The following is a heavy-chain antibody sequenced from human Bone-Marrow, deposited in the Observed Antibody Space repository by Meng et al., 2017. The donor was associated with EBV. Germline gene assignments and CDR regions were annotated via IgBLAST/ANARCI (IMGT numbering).Heavy chain of an antibody. CDR3: AREGADY. CDR1: GDTLNELV. CDR2: IIPIFGTA. J-gene: IGHJ4*02. D-gene: IGHD1-26*01. Sequence: QWRRVQSEHESNAPGSSGKGSCKVSGDTLNELVMHWVRQAPGKGLEWMGGIIPIFGTASYAQKFPGRVTITADESTSKAYMELSSLRSEDTAVYYCAREGADYWGQGTLVTVSS. V-gene: IGHV1-69*01.